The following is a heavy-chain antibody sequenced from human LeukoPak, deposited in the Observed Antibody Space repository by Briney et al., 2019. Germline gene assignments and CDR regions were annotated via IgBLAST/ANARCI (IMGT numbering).Heavy chain of an antibody. V-gene: IGHV3-66*01. J-gene: IGHJ6*02. Sequence: GGSLRLSCAASGFTFSSYAMSWVRQAPGKGLEWVSVIYSGGSTYYADSVKGRFTISRDNSKNTLYLQMNSLRAEDTAVYYCASPGGFGELLRVWGQGTTVTVSS. CDR3: ASPGGFGELLRV. D-gene: IGHD3-10*01. CDR2: IYSGGST. CDR1: GFTFSSYA.